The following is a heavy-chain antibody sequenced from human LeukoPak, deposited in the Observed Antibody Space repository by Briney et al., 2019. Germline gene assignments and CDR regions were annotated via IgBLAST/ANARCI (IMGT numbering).Heavy chain of an antibody. CDR2: IPYAGST. J-gene: IGHJ4*02. CDR1: GGSITSYY. D-gene: IGHD6-13*01. CDR3: ASNDRGSSWYFDY. V-gene: IGHV4-59*08. Sequence: PSETLSLTCTVSGGSITSYYWSWIRQPPGKGLEWIGYIPYAGSTNYNPSLKSRVTMSVDTSKNQFSLKLSSVTAADTAVYYCASNDRGSSWYFDYWGQGTLVTVSS.